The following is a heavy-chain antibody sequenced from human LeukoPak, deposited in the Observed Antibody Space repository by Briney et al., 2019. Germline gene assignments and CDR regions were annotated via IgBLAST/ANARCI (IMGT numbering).Heavy chain of an antibody. Sequence: PSETLSLTCTVSGGSISSGGYYWSWIRQHPGKGLEWIGYIYYSGSTYYNPSLKSRVTISVDTSKNQFSLKLSSVTAADTAVYYCARAGGGGQLWPLFDYWGQGTLVTVSS. CDR1: GGSISSGGYY. CDR3: ARAGGGGQLWPLFDY. CDR2: IYYSGST. D-gene: IGHD5-18*01. V-gene: IGHV4-31*03. J-gene: IGHJ4*02.